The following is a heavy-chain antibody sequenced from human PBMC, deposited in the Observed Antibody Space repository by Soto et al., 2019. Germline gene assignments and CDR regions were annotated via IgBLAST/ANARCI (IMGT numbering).Heavy chain of an antibody. J-gene: IGHJ6*03. CDR3: ASSVLRYFDWLPIKGYYSYMDV. CDR2: IYYSGST. Sequence: SETLSLTCTVSGGSISSYYWSWIRQPPGKGLEWIGYIYYSGSTNYNPSLKSRVTISVDTSKNQFSLKLSSVTAADTAVYYCASSVLRYFDWLPIKGYYSYMDVWGKGTTVTVSS. CDR1: GGSISSYY. V-gene: IGHV4-59*08. D-gene: IGHD3-9*01.